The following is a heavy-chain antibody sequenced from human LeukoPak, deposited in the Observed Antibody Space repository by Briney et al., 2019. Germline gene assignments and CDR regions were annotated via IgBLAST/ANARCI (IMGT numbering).Heavy chain of an antibody. CDR3: ARQVRTGYDILTGRGYDYMDV. CDR2: IYPGDSDT. D-gene: IGHD3-9*01. CDR1: GYSFTSYW. V-gene: IGHV5-51*01. Sequence: GESLKISCKGSGYSFTSYWIGWVRQMPGKGLEWMGIIYPGDSDTRYSPSFQGQVTISADKSISTAYLQWSSLKASDTAMYYCARQVRTGYDILTGRGYDYMDVWGKGTTVTVSS. J-gene: IGHJ6*03.